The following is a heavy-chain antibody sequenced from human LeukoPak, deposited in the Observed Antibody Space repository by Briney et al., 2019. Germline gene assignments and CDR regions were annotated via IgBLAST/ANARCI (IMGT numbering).Heavy chain of an antibody. D-gene: IGHD1-26*01. J-gene: IGHJ4*02. CDR1: GYTFTSYG. V-gene: IGHV1-18*01. CDR2: ISAYNGNT. Sequence: ASVTVSCTASGYTFTSYGISWVRQAPGQGLEWMGWISAYNGNTNHAQKPQGRVTMTTDTSTSTAYMELRSLRSDDTAVYYCARDRSRKDIDYWGQGTLVTVSS. CDR3: ARDRSRKDIDY.